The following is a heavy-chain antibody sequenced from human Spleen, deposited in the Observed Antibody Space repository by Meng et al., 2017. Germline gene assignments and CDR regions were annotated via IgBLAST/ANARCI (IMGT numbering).Heavy chain of an antibody. Sequence: SETLSLTCAVYGGSFSGYYWSWIRQPPGKGLEWIGYIYYSGSTNYNPSLKSRVTISVDTSKNQFSLKLSSVTAADTAVYYCARMVVTATGRGYFQHWGQGTLVTVSS. CDR2: IYYSGST. D-gene: IGHD2-21*02. J-gene: IGHJ1*01. V-gene: IGHV4-59*01. CDR1: GGSFSGYY. CDR3: ARMVVTATGRGYFQH.